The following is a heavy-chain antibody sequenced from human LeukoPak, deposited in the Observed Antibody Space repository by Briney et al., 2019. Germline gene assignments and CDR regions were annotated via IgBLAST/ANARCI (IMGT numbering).Heavy chain of an antibody. CDR2: ITSKTDGGTT. V-gene: IGHV3-15*01. D-gene: IGHD3-10*01. Sequence: GGSLRLSCAASGFTFSNAWMSWVRQAPGKGLEWVGRITSKTDGGTTDYAAPVKGRFTISRDDSKNTLYLQMNSLKTEDTAVYYCTTEPLGFGELLPRDYWGQGTLVTVSS. CDR3: TTEPLGFGELLPRDY. CDR1: GFTFSNAW. J-gene: IGHJ4*02.